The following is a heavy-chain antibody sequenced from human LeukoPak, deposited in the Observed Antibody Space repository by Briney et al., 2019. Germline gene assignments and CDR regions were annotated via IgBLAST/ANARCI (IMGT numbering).Heavy chain of an antibody. CDR3: VRDGFGEGYNSRRFDP. CDR1: GGIYSSYT. J-gene: IGHJ5*02. D-gene: IGHD5-24*01. V-gene: IGHV1-69*05. CDR2: IIPVFSTT. Sequence: VASVKVSCKASGGIYSSYTLSSVRQAPGQGLERMGGIIPVFSTTNLAQKFQGRLKISMDESTSTAYMQLSSLRYDDTAVYYCVRDGFGEGYNSRRFDPWGQGTLVTVST.